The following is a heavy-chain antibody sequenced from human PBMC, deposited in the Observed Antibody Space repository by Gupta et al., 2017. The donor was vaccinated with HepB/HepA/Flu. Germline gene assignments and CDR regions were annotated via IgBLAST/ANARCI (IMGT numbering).Heavy chain of an antibody. CDR2: IDWDDDK. D-gene: IGHD4-17*01. CDR3: ERSTPSTVTFDY. CDR1: GFSLSTSGMC. Sequence: QVTLRESGPALVKPTQTLTLTCTFSGFSLSTSGMCVSWIRQPPGKALEWLARIDWDDDKYYSTSLKTRLTISKDTSKNQVVLTMTNRDPVDTATYYCERSTPSTVTFDYWGQGTLVTVSA. V-gene: IGHV2-70*15. J-gene: IGHJ4*02.